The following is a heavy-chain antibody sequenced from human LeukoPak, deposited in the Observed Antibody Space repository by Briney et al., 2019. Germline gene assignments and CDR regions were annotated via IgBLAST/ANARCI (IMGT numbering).Heavy chain of an antibody. D-gene: IGHD4-23*01. J-gene: IGHJ4*02. CDR1: GGSISSSSYY. CDR3: ARGRGGNVY. V-gene: IGHV4-39*07. CDR2: IYYSGST. Sequence: SETLSLTCTVSGGSISSSSYYWGWIRQPPGKGLEWIGSIYYSGSTYYNPSLKSRVTISVDTSKNQFSLKLSSVTAADTAVYYCARGRGGNVYWGQGTLVTVSS.